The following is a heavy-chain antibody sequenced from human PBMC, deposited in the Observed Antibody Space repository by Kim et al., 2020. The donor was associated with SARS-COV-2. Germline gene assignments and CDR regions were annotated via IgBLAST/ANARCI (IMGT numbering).Heavy chain of an antibody. Sequence: GGSLRLSCTTSGFTFTGHAMSWVRQAPGKGLEWVSSIDGSDGTTYYVGSVKGRFSISRDDSKNTLYLQMSALRADDTAAYYCLKGGWGWIWDYWGQGTLVTVSS. J-gene: IGHJ4*02. CDR1: GFTFTGHA. CDR2: IDGSDGTT. V-gene: IGHV3-23*01. D-gene: IGHD2-21*01. CDR3: LKGGWGWIWDY.